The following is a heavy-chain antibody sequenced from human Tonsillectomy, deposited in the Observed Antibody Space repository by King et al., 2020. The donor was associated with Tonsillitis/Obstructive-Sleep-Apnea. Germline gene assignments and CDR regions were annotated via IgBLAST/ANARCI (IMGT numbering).Heavy chain of an antibody. CDR3: AGGLDDYESRGCRAFDI. V-gene: IGHV3-7*03. Sequence: VQLVESGGGLVQPGGSLRLSCAASGFTFSNFWMRWVRQAPGKGLEWVTNITEDGSEKYYVDSVKGRFTISRDNAKNTLYLQMNSLGAEDTAVYYSAGGLDDYESRGCRAFDIWGQGTMVSVSS. D-gene: IGHD3-22*01. CDR1: GFTFSNFW. CDR2: ITEDGSEK. J-gene: IGHJ3*02.